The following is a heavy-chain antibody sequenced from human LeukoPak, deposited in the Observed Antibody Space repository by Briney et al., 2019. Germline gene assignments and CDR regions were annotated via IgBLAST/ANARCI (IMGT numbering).Heavy chain of an antibody. D-gene: IGHD2-2*01. CDR2: IYYSGST. V-gene: IGHV4-39*01. Sequence: KPSETLSLTCTVSGGSISSSGYYWGWIRQPPGKGLEWMGNIYYSGSTYYNPSLKSRVTISADTSKNQFSLKLTSVTAADTAVYYCARTYYCSTTTCPFDYWGQGTLVTVSS. CDR3: ARTYYCSTTTCPFDY. CDR1: GGSISSSGYY. J-gene: IGHJ4*02.